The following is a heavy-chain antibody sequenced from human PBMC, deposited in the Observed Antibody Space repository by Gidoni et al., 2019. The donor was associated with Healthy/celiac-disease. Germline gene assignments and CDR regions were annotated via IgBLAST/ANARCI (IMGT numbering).Heavy chain of an antibody. J-gene: IGHJ4*02. Sequence: QVQLQEAGPGLVKPSQTRSRTCACAGGSMRSGGYSWSWIRQPPGKGLEWIGYLYYRGSTYYNPSLKSRVTLSVDTSKTQFSLKLSSVTAADTAVYYCARGPTVDGSSGYLDYWGQGTLVTVSS. CDR1: GGSMRSGGYS. CDR3: ARGPTVDGSSGYLDY. D-gene: IGHD3-22*01. V-gene: IGHV4-30-4*07. CDR2: LYYRGST.